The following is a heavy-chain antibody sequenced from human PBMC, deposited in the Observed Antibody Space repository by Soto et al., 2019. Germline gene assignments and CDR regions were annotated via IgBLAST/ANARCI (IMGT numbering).Heavy chain of an antibody. CDR3: AKDSGHD. Sequence: HPGGSLRLSCAVSGFTFSSYAMSWVRQAPGKGLEWVSVITGGGGSTYYGDSVRGRFTISRDNSKNTLYLQMNSLRAEDTAVYYCAKDSGHDWGQGTLVTVSS. J-gene: IGHJ4*02. CDR2: ITGGGGST. V-gene: IGHV3-23*01. D-gene: IGHD5-12*01. CDR1: GFTFSSYA.